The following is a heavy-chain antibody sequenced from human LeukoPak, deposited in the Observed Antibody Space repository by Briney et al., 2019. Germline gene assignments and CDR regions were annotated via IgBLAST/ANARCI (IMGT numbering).Heavy chain of an antibody. CDR2: INHSGST. J-gene: IGHJ4*02. Sequence: SETLSLTCAVYGGSFSGYYWSWIRQPPGKGLEWIGEINHSGSTNYNPSLKSRVTISVDTSKNQFSLKLSSVTAADTAVYYCARHGEWELLNWGQGTPVTVSS. CDR1: GGSFSGYY. V-gene: IGHV4-34*01. CDR3: ARHGEWELLN. D-gene: IGHD1-26*01.